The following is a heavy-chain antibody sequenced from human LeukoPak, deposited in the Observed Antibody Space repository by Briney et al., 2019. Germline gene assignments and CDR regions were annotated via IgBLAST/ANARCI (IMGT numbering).Heavy chain of an antibody. CDR2: ISSSGSTI. V-gene: IGHV3-11*04. Sequence: KTGGSLRLSCAASGFTFSDYYMSWIRQAPGKGLEWVSYISSSGSTIYYADSVKGRFTISRDNAKSSLYLQMNSLRAEDTAVYYCARDRNRRYSSFDYWGQGTLVTVSS. CDR1: GFTFSDYY. D-gene: IGHD6-19*01. CDR3: ARDRNRRYSSFDY. J-gene: IGHJ4*02.